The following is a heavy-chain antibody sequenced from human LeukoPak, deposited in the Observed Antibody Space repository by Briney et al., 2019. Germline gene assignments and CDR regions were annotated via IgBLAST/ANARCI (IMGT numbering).Heavy chain of an antibody. Sequence: PGGSLRLSCAASGFLFSSYSINWVRQAPGKGLEWVAYISSRSGTTYYADSVKGRFTISRDSAKNSLYLQMNSLRDEDTAVYYCARGLNWDRQGDYFDHWGQGTLVTVSS. CDR3: ARGLNWDRQGDYFDH. CDR1: GFLFSSYS. CDR2: ISSRSGTT. J-gene: IGHJ4*02. V-gene: IGHV3-48*02. D-gene: IGHD1-1*01.